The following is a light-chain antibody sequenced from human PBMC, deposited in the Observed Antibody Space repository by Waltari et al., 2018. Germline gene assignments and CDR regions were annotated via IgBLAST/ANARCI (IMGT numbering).Light chain of an antibody. CDR1: QTVRSF. CDR3: LQRSNWPYT. Sequence: EIVLTQSPATLSLSPGERATLSCRASQTVRSFLAWYQQKPGQALRLLIFDASSRAPGIPAKFRGSGSGTDFTLTVSNLEPEDFAVYYCLQRSNWPYTFGQGTRVEIK. V-gene: IGKV3-11*01. CDR2: DAS. J-gene: IGKJ2*01.